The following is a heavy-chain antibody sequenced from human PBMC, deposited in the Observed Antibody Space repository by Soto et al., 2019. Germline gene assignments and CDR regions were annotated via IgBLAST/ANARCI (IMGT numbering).Heavy chain of an antibody. CDR1: GDTFNFYS. D-gene: IGHD3-10*01. CDR2: VNPILSMS. J-gene: IGHJ4*02. Sequence: QVQLVQSGAEEKRPGSSVKVSCKASGDTFNFYSINWVRQAPGVGLEWVGRVNPILSMSNYAQRFKGRVTMTADKSTSAAYMELRSLRSEDTAIYYCASSYGSGYRAFDYWGQGALVTVSS. V-gene: IGHV1-69*02. CDR3: ASSYGSGYRAFDY.